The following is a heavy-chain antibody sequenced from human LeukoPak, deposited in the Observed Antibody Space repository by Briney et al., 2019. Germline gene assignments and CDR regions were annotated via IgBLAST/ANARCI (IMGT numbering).Heavy chain of an antibody. Sequence: SSETLSLTCTVSGAFISNYYWSWIRQSPGKGLEWIGYTLYSGSTNQNPSLRSRVTISVDTSKNQVSLKLSSVTAADTAVYYCARSDIWGSYRFLDYWGQGALVTVSS. V-gene: IGHV4-59*08. CDR1: GAFISNYY. D-gene: IGHD3-16*02. CDR3: ARSDIWGSYRFLDY. CDR2: TLYSGST. J-gene: IGHJ4*02.